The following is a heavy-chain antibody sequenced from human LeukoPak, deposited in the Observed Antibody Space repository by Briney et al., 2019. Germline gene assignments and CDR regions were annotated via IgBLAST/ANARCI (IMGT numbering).Heavy chain of an antibody. V-gene: IGHV3-7*01. Sequence: PGGSLRLSCAASGFAFSDYWMTWVRQAPGKGLEWVANIKEDGSEKYYVASVRGRFTISRDNAKNSLYLQMNSLRAEDTAVYYCASELPSSSWYDYWGQGTLVTVSS. D-gene: IGHD6-13*01. CDR3: ASELPSSSWYDY. J-gene: IGHJ4*02. CDR2: IKEDGSEK. CDR1: GFAFSDYW.